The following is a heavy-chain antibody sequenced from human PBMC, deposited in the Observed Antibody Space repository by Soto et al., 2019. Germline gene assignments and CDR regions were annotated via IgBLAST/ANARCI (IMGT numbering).Heavy chain of an antibody. CDR1: GCSFTNYW. CDR2: IYPSDSNT. V-gene: IGHV5-51*01. Sequence: PGESLKISCKGSGCSFTNYWIGWVRQMPGKGLEWMGIIYPSDSNTRYSPSFQGQVTISADKSISTAYLQWSSLEASDTAMYYCARQADTRYCSGGSCPRYFDYWGQGTLVTVSS. CDR3: ARQADTRYCSGGSCPRYFDY. D-gene: IGHD2-15*01. J-gene: IGHJ4*02.